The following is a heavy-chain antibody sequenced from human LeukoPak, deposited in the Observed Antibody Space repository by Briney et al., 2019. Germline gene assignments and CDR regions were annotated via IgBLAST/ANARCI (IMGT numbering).Heavy chain of an antibody. CDR2: IYYSGST. Sequence: PSETLSLTCTVSGGSISSYYWSWIRQPPGKGLEWIGYIYYSGSTNYNPSLKSRVTISVDTSKNQFSLKLSSVTAADTAVYYCARVGSSGWYRGVDYWGQGTLVTVSS. CDR1: GGSISSYY. D-gene: IGHD6-19*01. CDR3: ARVGSSGWYRGVDY. J-gene: IGHJ4*02. V-gene: IGHV4-59*01.